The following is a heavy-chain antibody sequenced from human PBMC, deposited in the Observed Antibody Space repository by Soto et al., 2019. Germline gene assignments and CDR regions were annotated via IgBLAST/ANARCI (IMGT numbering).Heavy chain of an antibody. CDR1: GGTFSTYV. CDR2: IIPFFGTI. J-gene: IGHJ4*02. CDR3: ARGSSGVISH. V-gene: IGHV1-69*01. Sequence: QVRLVQSGAEVKKPGSSANVSCKASGGTFSTYVITWVRQAPGQGLEWMGGIIPFFGTINYAQKFQGRVTMTADASTTTAYMELSTLRSEDTAMYYCARGSSGVISHWGQGTLVTVSS. D-gene: IGHD6-19*01.